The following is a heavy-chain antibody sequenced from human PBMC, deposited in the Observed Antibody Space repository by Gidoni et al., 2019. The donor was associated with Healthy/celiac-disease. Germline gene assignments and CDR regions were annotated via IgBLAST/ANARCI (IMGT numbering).Heavy chain of an antibody. CDR3: ARESGFGRYSKAFDI. CDR2: IYYSVST. J-gene: IGHJ3*02. D-gene: IGHD5-18*01. CDR1: CCSIRSSY. Sequence: QVQLQESGPGLFKPSETLSLTCTVSCCSIRSSYWRLIRQPPGKGLEWIGYIYYSVSTNYKPSIKSRVTISVDTSKNKFSMKLSSGTAADTAVYYCARESGFGRYSKAFDIWGQGTMVTVSS. V-gene: IGHV4-59*01.